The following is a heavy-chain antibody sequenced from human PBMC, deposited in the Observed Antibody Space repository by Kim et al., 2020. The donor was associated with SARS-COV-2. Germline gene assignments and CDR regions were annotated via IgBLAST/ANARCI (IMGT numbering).Heavy chain of an antibody. J-gene: IGHJ4*02. V-gene: IGHV5-10-1*01. CDR3: ARQERDSSGWRFDY. D-gene: IGHD6-19*01. Sequence: SPSFQGHVTISADTSISTAYLQWSSLKASDTAMYYCARQERDSSGWRFDYWGQGTLVTVSS.